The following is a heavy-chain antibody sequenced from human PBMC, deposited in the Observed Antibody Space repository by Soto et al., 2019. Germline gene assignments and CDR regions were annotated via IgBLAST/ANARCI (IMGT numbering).Heavy chain of an antibody. V-gene: IGHV3-23*01. CDR2: ISDSGITT. Sequence: ESLRPPCSASGFTFSGYAMAWVRQAPGKGLEWVSVISDSGITTYYADSVKVRFTISRDNSKNTLFLQMKSLRAADTAVYYCEKDARRSGIVGQWVAWGQGTLVTVYS. CDR3: EKDARRSGIVGQWVA. D-gene: IGHD1-26*01. J-gene: IGHJ5*02. CDR1: GFTFSGYA.